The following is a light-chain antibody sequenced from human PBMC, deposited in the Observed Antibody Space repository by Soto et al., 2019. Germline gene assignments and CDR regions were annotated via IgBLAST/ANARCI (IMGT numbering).Light chain of an antibody. CDR1: QTVRNNY. V-gene: IGKV3-20*01. Sequence: EFVLTQSPGTLSLSPGERATLSCRASQTVRNNYLAWYQQKPGQAPRLLIYDASSRATGIPDRFSGGGSGTDFTLIISRLEPEDVAVYYCQQFSSYPLTFGGGTKVEIK. CDR2: DAS. CDR3: QQFSSYPLT. J-gene: IGKJ4*01.